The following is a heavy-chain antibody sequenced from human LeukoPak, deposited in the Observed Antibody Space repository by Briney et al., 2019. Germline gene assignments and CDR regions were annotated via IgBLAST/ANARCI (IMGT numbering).Heavy chain of an antibody. D-gene: IGHD1-14*01. J-gene: IGHJ4*02. CDR3: ATETNGRHYDY. Sequence: PGGSLRLSCTTSGLTFSTSGFNWVRQAPGKGLEWVASIGPTGFDRYHADSIKGRFTISRDNANNFLYLQMDSLRAEDTAVYYCATETNGRHYDYWGQGSLLTVSS. CDR1: GLTFSTSG. V-gene: IGHV3-21*06. CDR2: IGPTGFDR.